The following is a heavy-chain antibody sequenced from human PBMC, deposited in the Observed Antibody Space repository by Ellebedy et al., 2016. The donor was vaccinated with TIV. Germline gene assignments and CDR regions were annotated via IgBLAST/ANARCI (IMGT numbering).Heavy chain of an antibody. J-gene: IGHJ4*02. CDR3: ARDGTGTTHPTPADY. CDR2: INPNSGGT. D-gene: IGHD1-7*01. V-gene: IGHV1-2*02. Sequence: ASVKVSCXASGYTFTGYYMHWVRQAPGQGLEWMGWINPNSGGTNYAQKFQGRVTMTRDTSISTAYMELSRLRSDDTAVYYCARDGTGTTHPTPADYWGQGTLVTVSS. CDR1: GYTFTGYY.